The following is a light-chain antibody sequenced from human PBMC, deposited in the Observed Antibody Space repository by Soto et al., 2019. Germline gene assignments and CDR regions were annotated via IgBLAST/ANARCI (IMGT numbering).Light chain of an antibody. Sequence: QSALTQPPSVSGSPGQSVTISCTGTSSDVGSYNRVSWYQQPPGTAPKLMIYDVSKRPSGVPDRFSGSKSGNTASLTISGLQAEDEADYYCCSYAGSYSYVFGTGTKLTVL. CDR2: DVS. CDR3: CSYAGSYSYV. J-gene: IGLJ1*01. V-gene: IGLV2-11*01. CDR1: SSDVGSYNR.